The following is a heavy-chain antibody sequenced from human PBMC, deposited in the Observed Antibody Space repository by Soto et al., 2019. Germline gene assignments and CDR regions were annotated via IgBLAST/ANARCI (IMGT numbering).Heavy chain of an antibody. J-gene: IGHJ4*02. D-gene: IGHD2-15*01. V-gene: IGHV3-30*18. CDR1: GFTFSSYG. CDR2: ISYDGSNK. Sequence: GGSLRLSCAASGFTFSSYGMHWVRQAPGKGLEWVAVISYDGSNKYYADSVKGRFTISRDNSKNTLYLQMNSLRAEDTAVYYCAKMPLRYCSGGSCYVGADYWGQGTLVTVSS. CDR3: AKMPLRYCSGGSCYVGADY.